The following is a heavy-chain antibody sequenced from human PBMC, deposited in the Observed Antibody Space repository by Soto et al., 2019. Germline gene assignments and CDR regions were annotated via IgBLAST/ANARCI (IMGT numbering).Heavy chain of an antibody. Sequence: SETLSLTCPVSGGSISSSSYYWGWIRQPPGKGLEWIGSIYYSGSTYYNPSLKSRVTISVDTSKNQFSLKLSSVTAADTAVYYCHVTRADDSSGYYPGFDYWGQGTLVTVSS. V-gene: IGHV4-39*01. J-gene: IGHJ4*02. D-gene: IGHD3-22*01. CDR2: IYYSGST. CDR1: GGSISSSSYY. CDR3: HVTRADDSSGYYPGFDY.